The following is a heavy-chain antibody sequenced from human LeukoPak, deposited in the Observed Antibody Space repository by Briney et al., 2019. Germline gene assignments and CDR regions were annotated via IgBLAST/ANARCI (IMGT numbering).Heavy chain of an antibody. CDR2: IYYSGST. J-gene: IGHJ4*02. CDR3: ARPHSSGWYEGFDY. D-gene: IGHD6-19*01. CDR1: GDSISSSSYY. Sequence: PSETLSLTCSVSGDSISSSSYYWGWIRQPPGKGLEWIGSIYYSGSTYYNPSLKSRVTISVDTSKNHFSLKLSSVTASDTAMYYCARPHSSGWYEGFDYWGQGTLVTVSS. V-gene: IGHV4-39*07.